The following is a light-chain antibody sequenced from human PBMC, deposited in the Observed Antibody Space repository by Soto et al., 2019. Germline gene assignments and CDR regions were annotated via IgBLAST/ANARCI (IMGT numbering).Light chain of an antibody. CDR1: SSEVGAYNY. Sequence: QSALTQPASVSGSPGQSITISFTGTSSEVGAYNYVSWYRHHPGKAPKLMIFDVNSRPSGVSNRFSGSKSGNTASLTISGLQAEDEADYYCSSFTTSRTVVFGGGTKLTVL. CDR2: DVN. V-gene: IGLV2-14*03. CDR3: SSFTTSRTVV. J-gene: IGLJ2*01.